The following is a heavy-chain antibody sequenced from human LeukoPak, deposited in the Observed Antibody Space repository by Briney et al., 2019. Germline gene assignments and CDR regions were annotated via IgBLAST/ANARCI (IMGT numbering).Heavy chain of an antibody. J-gene: IGHJ4*02. Sequence: SETLSLTCTVSGGSISSGDYYWGWIRQPPGKGLEWIGSIYYSGSTYYNPSLKSRVTISVDTSKNQFSLKLSSVTAADTVVYYCARLAPWASCFDYWGQGTLVTVSS. V-gene: IGHV4-39*01. CDR3: ARLAPWASCFDY. CDR1: GGSISSGDYY. D-gene: IGHD2-2*01. CDR2: IYYSGST.